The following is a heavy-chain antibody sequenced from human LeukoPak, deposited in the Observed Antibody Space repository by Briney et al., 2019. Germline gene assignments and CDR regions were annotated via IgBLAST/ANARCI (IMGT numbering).Heavy chain of an antibody. CDR3: ARHYITMVRGVMYYFDY. D-gene: IGHD3-10*01. J-gene: IGHJ4*02. CDR1: GGSFSGYY. CDR2: INHSGST. V-gene: IGHV4-34*01. Sequence: KSSETLSLTCAVYGGSFSGYYWSWIRQPPGKGLEWIGEINHSGSTNYNPSLKSRVTISVDTSKNQFSLKLSSVTAADTAVYYCARHYITMVRGVMYYFDYWGQGTLVTVSS.